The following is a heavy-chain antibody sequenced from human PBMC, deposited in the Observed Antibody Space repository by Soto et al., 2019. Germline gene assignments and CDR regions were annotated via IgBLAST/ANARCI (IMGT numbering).Heavy chain of an antibody. Sequence: GGSLRLSCAASGFTVSSNYMSWVRQAPGKGLEWVSVIYSGGSTYYADSVKGRFTISRDNSKNTLYLQMNSLRAEDTAVYYCARDFLLGIAAAGTWGQGTLVTVSS. CDR3: ARDFLLGIAAAGT. D-gene: IGHD6-13*01. J-gene: IGHJ4*02. CDR1: GFTVSSNY. V-gene: IGHV3-66*01. CDR2: IYSGGST.